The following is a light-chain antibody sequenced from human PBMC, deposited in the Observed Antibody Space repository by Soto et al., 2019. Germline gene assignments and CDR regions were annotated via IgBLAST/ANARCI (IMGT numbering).Light chain of an antibody. J-gene: IGKJ5*01. CDR2: GAS. CDR3: QQYGSSIT. Sequence: EIVLTQSPATLSLSPGERDTLSCRASQSVSSYLAWYQQKPGQAPRLLIYGASSRATGIPDRFSGSGSGTDFTLTISRLEPEDFAVYYCQQYGSSITFGQGTRLEIK. CDR1: QSVSSY. V-gene: IGKV3-20*01.